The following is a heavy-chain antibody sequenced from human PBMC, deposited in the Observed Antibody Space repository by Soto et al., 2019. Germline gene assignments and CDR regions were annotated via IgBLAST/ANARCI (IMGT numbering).Heavy chain of an antibody. V-gene: IGHV1-58*01. CDR3: AADAIFDYYDSSGYYPNWLDP. Sequence: GASVKVSCKASGFTFTSSAVQWVRQARGQRLEWIGWIVVGSGNTNYAQKSQERVTITRDMSTSTAYMELSSLRSEDTAVYYCAADAIFDYYDSSGYYPNWLDPWGQGTLVTVSS. CDR2: IVVGSGNT. CDR1: GFTFTSSA. J-gene: IGHJ5*02. D-gene: IGHD3-22*01.